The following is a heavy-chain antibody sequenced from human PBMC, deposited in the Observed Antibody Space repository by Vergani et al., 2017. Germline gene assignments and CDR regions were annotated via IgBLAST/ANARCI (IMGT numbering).Heavy chain of an antibody. CDR3: ARGDYGSLTGYRY. D-gene: IGHD3-9*01. CDR1: GYTFSNYY. CDR2: INPSSGHT. J-gene: IGHJ4*02. V-gene: IGHV1-46*03. Sequence: QVQVVQSGAEVKKSGASVKVSCKTSGYTFSNYYMHWVRQAPGQGLEWMRIINPSSGHTNYAQKFQGRVTMTRDTSTSTVYMELSSLRSEDTAIYYCARGDYGSLTGYRYWGQGTLVTVSA.